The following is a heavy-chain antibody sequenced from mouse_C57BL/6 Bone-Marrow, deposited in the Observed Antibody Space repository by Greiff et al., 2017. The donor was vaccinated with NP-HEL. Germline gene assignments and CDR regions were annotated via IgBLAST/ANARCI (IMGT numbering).Heavy chain of an antibody. CDR2: IYPRSGNT. D-gene: IGHD1-1*01. J-gene: IGHJ1*03. Sequence: SGAELARPGASVKLSCKASGYTFTSYGISWVKQRTGQGLEWIGEIYPRSGNTYYNEKFKGKATLTADKSSSTAYMELRSLTSEDSAVYFCAREGAAVVARYWYFDVWGTGTTVTVSS. CDR3: AREGAAVVARYWYFDV. CDR1: GYTFTSYG. V-gene: IGHV1-81*01.